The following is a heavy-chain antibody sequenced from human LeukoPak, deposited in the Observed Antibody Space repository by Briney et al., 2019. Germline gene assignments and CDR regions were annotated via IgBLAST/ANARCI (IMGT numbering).Heavy chain of an antibody. V-gene: IGHV3-11*01. CDR1: GFTFSDYY. J-gene: IGHJ6*03. CDR2: ISSSGSTI. Sequence: PGGSLRLSCAASGFTFSDYYMSWIRQAPGKGLEWVSYISSSGSTIYYADSVKGRFTISRDNAKNSLYLQMNSLRAEDTAVYYCARAGTMVRGVHATLMDVWGKGTTVTISS. D-gene: IGHD3-10*01. CDR3: ARAGTMVRGVHATLMDV.